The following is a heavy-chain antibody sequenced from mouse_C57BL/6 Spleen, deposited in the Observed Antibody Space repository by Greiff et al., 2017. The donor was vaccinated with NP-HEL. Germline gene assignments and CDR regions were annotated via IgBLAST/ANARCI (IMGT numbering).Heavy chain of an antibody. CDR3: ARTGDYPWFAY. V-gene: IGHV2-2*01. Sequence: QVQLKQSGPGLVQPSQSLSITCTVSGFSLTSYGVHWVRQSPGKGLEWLGVIWGGGSTDYNAAFISRLSISKDNSKSQVFFKMNSLQADDTAIYYCARTGDYPWFAYWGQGTLVTVSA. D-gene: IGHD2-4*01. CDR2: IWGGGST. CDR1: GFSLTSYG. J-gene: IGHJ3*01.